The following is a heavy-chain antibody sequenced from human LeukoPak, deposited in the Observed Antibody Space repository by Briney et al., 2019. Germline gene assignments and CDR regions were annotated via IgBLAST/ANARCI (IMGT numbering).Heavy chain of an antibody. V-gene: IGHV3-21*01. J-gene: IGHJ4*02. Sequence: GGSLRLSCAASGFTFSDYSMNWVRQAPGKGLEWVSSISSSTFYKFYADSVRGRFTVSRDNAQNSQYLQMNSLRAEDTAVYYCTRGGTTNSATDYWGQGTLVTVSS. CDR2: ISSSTFYK. D-gene: IGHD1/OR15-1a*01. CDR3: TRGGTTNSATDY. CDR1: GFTFSDYS.